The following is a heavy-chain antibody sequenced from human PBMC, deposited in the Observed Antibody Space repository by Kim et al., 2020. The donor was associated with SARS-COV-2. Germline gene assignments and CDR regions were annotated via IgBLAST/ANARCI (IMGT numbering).Heavy chain of an antibody. Sequence: GGSLRLSCAASGFTFSSYAMHWVRQAPGKGLEWVAVISYDGSNKYYADSVKGRFTISRDNSKNTLYLQMNSLRAEDTAVYYCARDRVSSSWSYYYYYGM. D-gene: IGHD6-13*01. CDR1: GFTFSSYA. CDR3: ARDRVSSSWSYYYYYGM. V-gene: IGHV3-30-3*01. CDR2: ISYDGSNK. J-gene: IGHJ6*01.